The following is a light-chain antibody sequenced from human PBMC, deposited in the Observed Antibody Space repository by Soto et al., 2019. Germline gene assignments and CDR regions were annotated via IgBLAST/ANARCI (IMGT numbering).Light chain of an antibody. Sequence: DIVMTQSPDSLPVSLGERATINCKSSQSVLYSSNNKNYLAWYQQKPGQPPKLLIYWASTRESGVPDRFSGSGSGTDFTLTISSLQAEDVAAYHCQQYYSTPQTFGHGTKVEIK. V-gene: IGKV4-1*01. CDR1: QSVLYSSNNKNY. CDR3: QQYYSTPQT. CDR2: WAS. J-gene: IGKJ1*01.